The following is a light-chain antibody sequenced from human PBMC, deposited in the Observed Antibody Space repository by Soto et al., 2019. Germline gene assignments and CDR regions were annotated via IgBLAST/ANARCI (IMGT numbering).Light chain of an antibody. CDR3: QQYHSYSPSLT. Sequence: DIQMTQSPSTLSASVGDRVTITCRASQSISSWLAWYQQKPGKAPKLLSYKASSLESGVPSRFSGSGSGTEFTLSISSLQPDDFATYYFQQYHSYSPSLTFGGGTKEEIK. CDR2: KAS. J-gene: IGKJ4*01. V-gene: IGKV1-5*03. CDR1: QSISSW.